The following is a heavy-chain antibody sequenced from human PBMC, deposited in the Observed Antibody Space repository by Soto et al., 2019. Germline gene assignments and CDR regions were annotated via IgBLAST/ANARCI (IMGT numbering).Heavy chain of an antibody. CDR2: ISGSGGST. D-gene: IGHD6-19*01. J-gene: IGHJ6*03. Sequence: PGGSLRLSCAASGFTFSSYAMSWVRQAPGKGLEWVSAISGSGGSTYYADSVKGRFTISRDNSKNTLYLQMNSLRAEDTAVYYCAKDSSGWCPSYYYYMDVWGKGTTVTVSS. CDR1: GFTFSSYA. CDR3: AKDSSGWCPSYYYYMDV. V-gene: IGHV3-23*01.